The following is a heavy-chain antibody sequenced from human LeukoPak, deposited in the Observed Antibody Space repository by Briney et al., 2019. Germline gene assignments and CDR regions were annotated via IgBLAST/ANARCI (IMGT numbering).Heavy chain of an antibody. CDR1: GYTLTELS. Sequence: GASVKVSCKVSGYTLTELSMHWVRQAPGKGLEWMGGFDPEDGETIYAQKLQGRVTMTTDTSTSTAYMELRSLRSDDTAVYYCARAGSSAFDYWGQGTLVTVSS. J-gene: IGHJ4*02. V-gene: IGHV1-24*01. D-gene: IGHD6-13*01. CDR3: ARAGSSAFDY. CDR2: FDPEDGET.